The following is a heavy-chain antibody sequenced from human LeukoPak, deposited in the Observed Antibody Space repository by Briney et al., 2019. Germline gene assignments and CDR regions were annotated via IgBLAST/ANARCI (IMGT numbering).Heavy chain of an antibody. J-gene: IGHJ4*02. V-gene: IGHV3-23*01. CDR1: GFTFSSYA. D-gene: IGHD3-22*01. CDR2: ITGSGGST. Sequence: GGSLRLSCAASGFTFSSYAMSWVRQAPGKGLEWVSAITGSGGSTYYADSVKGRFTISRDNSKNTLYLQMNSLRAEDTAVYYCAKGSYYYDSSGYYPFDYWGQGTLVTVSS. CDR3: AKGSYYYDSSGYYPFDY.